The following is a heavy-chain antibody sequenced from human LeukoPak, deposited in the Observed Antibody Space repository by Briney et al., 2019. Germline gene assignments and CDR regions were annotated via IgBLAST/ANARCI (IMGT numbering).Heavy chain of an antibody. J-gene: IGHJ6*03. CDR2: INPNSGGT. V-gene: IGHV1-2*02. CDR1: GYTFTGYY. Sequence: ASVKVSCKASGYTFTGYYMHWVRQAPGQGLEWMGWINPNSGGTNYAQKFQGRVTMTRDTSISTAYMELSRLRSDDTAVYYCAKFKDYYYYYYMDVWGKGTTVTISS. CDR3: AKFKDYYYYYYMDV.